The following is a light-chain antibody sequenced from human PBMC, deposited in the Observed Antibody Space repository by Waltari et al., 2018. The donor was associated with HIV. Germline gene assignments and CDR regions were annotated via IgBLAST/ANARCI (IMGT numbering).Light chain of an antibody. V-gene: IGLV1-40*01. J-gene: IGLJ2*01. CDR3: QSYDSRLGVL. CDR1: SSNIGARYD. Sequence: QSVLTQPPSVSGAPGQRVTISCTGSSSNIGARYDVPWYQQLPGTAPKLLIYDNNNRPSGVPDRFSCSKSGTSASLAITGLQAEDEADYYCQSYDSRLGVLFGGGTKLTVL. CDR2: DNN.